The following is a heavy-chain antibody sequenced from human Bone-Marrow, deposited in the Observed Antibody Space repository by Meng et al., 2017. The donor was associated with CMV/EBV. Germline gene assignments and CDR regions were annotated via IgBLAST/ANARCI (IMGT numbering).Heavy chain of an antibody. Sequence: GGSLRLSCAASGFTFSSYGMHWVRQAPGKGLEWVAFIRYDGSNKYYEESVKGRFIISRDNSKNTLYLQMNSLRAEDTAVYYCAKDPTPYSDFWSGSYSDYCGQGTLVTVSS. D-gene: IGHD3-3*01. J-gene: IGHJ4*02. V-gene: IGHV3-30*02. CDR3: AKDPTPYSDFWSGSYSDY. CDR1: GFTFSSYG. CDR2: IRYDGSNK.